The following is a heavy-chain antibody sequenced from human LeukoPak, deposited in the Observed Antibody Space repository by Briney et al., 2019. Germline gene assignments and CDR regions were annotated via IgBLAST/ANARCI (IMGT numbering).Heavy chain of an antibody. CDR1: GGSFSGYY. Sequence: PSETLSLTCAVYGGSFSGYYWSWIRQPPGKGLEWIGEINHSGSTNYNPSLKSRVTISVDTSKNQFSLKLSSVTAADTAVYYCAGGSTGVDYWGQGTLVTVSS. V-gene: IGHV4-34*01. J-gene: IGHJ4*02. D-gene: IGHD2-2*01. CDR3: AGGSTGVDY. CDR2: INHSGST.